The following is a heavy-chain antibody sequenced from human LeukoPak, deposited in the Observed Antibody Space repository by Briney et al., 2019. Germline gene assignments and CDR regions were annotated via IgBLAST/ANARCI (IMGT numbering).Heavy chain of an antibody. CDR3: ALALVPAVMVESY. CDR1: GFTFSSYA. Sequence: GGSLRLSCAASGFTFSSYAMSWVRQAPGKGLEWVSAISGSGGSTYYADSVKGRFTISRDNSKNTLYLQMNSLRAEDTAVYYCALALVPAVMVESYWGQGTLVTVSS. CDR2: ISGSGGST. V-gene: IGHV3-23*01. J-gene: IGHJ4*02. D-gene: IGHD2-2*01.